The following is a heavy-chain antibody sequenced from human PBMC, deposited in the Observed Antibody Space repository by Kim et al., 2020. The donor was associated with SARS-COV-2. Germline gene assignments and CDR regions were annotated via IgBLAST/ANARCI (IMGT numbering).Heavy chain of an antibody. Sequence: GGSLRLSCAASGFTFSDYYMDWVRQAPGKGLEWVGRIRKKANSYTTEYTASVKGRFTISRDDSKNSLYLQMNSLKTEDTAVYYCARDYRSSMSYGMDVWGQGTTVTVSS. CDR2: IRKKANSYTT. V-gene: IGHV3-72*01. J-gene: IGHJ6*02. CDR1: GFTFSDYY. CDR3: ARDYRSSMSYGMDV. D-gene: IGHD2-2*01.